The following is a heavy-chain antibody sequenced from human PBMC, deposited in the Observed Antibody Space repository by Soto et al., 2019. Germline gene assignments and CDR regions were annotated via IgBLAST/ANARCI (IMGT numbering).Heavy chain of an antibody. J-gene: IGHJ6*02. V-gene: IGHV2-5*02. D-gene: IGHD2-21*02. Sequence: QITLKESGPTLVKPTQTLTLTCTFSGLSLSTTGVGVGWIRQPPGKALEWLALIYWDDDKRYSPSLKSRLTITKDPSKNQVVLTMTTMDPVDTATYYCVQSRCGGDCLQSYSSHSYYGLDVWGQGTTVTVSS. CDR3: VQSRCGGDCLQSYSSHSYYGLDV. CDR1: GLSLSTTGVG. CDR2: IYWDDDK.